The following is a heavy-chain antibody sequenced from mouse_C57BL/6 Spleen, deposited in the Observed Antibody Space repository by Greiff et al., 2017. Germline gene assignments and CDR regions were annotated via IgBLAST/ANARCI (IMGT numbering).Heavy chain of an antibody. CDR3: ARTGSIYAMDY. CDR1: GFTFSSYG. V-gene: IGHV5-6*01. D-gene: IGHD1-1*01. J-gene: IGHJ4*01. CDR2: ISSGGSYT. Sequence: EVKVVESGGDLVKPGGSLKLSCAASGFTFSSYGMSWVRQTPDKRLEWVATISSGGSYTYYPDSVKGRFTISRDNAKNTLYLQMSSLKSEDTAMYYCARTGSIYAMDYWGQGTSVTVSS.